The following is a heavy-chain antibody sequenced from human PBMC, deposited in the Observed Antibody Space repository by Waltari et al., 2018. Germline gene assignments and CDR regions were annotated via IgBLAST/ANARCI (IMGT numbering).Heavy chain of an antibody. Sequence: QVQLVQSGAEVKKPGASVKVFCKASGYTFTGYYMHWVRQAPGQGLEWIGWINPNSGGTNYAQKFQGRVTMTRETSISTAYMELSRLRSDDTAVYYCARDRKTDFHLGYWGQGTLVTVSS. V-gene: IGHV1-2*02. J-gene: IGHJ4*02. D-gene: IGHD3-3*01. CDR2: INPNSGGT. CDR1: GYTFTGYY. CDR3: ARDRKTDFHLGY.